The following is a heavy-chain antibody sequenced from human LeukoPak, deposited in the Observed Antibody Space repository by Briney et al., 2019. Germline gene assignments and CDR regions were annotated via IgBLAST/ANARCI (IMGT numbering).Heavy chain of an antibody. CDR1: GGSFSGYY. CDR3: ARGPGYCSSTSCYKGWFDP. D-gene: IGHD2-2*02. Sequence: PSEALSLTCAVYGGSFSGYYWSWIRQPPGKGLEWIGEINHSGSTNYNPSLKSRVTISVDTSKNQFSLKLSSVTAADPAVYYCARGPGYCSSTSCYKGWFDPWGQGTLVTVSS. CDR2: INHSGST. V-gene: IGHV4-34*01. J-gene: IGHJ5*02.